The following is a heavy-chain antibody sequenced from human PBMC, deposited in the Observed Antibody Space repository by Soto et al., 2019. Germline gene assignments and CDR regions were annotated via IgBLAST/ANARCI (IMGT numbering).Heavy chain of an antibody. V-gene: IGHV1-18*01. D-gene: IGHD3-9*01. CDR2: ISAYYGNT. CDR1: GYTFTSYG. CDR3: ARVPPGRYDILTVYYRYYYYYGMDV. Sequence: GASVKVSCKASGYTFTSYGISWVRQAPGQGLEWMGWISAYYGNTNYAQKLQGRVTMTTDTSTSTAYMELSSLRSEDTAVYYCARVPPGRYDILTVYYRYYYYYGMDVWGQGTTVTVSS. J-gene: IGHJ6*02.